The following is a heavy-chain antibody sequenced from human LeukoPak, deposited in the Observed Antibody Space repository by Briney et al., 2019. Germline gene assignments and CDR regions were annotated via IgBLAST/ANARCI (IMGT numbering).Heavy chain of an antibody. Sequence: GGSLRLSCAASGSTFSSYAMHWVRQAPGKGLEWVAVISYDGSNKYYADSVKGRFTISRDNSKNTLYLQMNSLRAEDTAVYYCARDRSYQSDYWGQGTLVTVSS. J-gene: IGHJ4*02. CDR1: GSTFSSYA. CDR3: ARDRSYQSDY. V-gene: IGHV3-30*04. CDR2: ISYDGSNK. D-gene: IGHD2-2*01.